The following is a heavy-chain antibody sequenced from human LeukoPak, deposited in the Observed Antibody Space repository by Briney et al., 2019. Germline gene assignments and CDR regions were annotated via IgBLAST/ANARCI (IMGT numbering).Heavy chain of an antibody. J-gene: IGHJ3*02. CDR1: GYSLTELS. D-gene: IGHD3-22*01. Sequence: ASVKVSCKVYGYSLTELSMHWVRQTLGKGLEWMGAFDVGQSDTIYAQKFQGRITLTADSSTDTAYMELTSLRAEDTALYYCASFVPDSDSSDFYIHAFHIWGRGTLVTVSS. V-gene: IGHV1-24*01. CDR3: ASFVPDSDSSDFYIHAFHI. CDR2: FDVGQSDT.